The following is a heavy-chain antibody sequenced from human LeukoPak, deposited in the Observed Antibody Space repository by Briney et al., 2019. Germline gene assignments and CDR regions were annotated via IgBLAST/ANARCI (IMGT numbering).Heavy chain of an antibody. J-gene: IGHJ4*02. CDR2: INHSGST. CDR3: ARGRGLYYYGSGSYYDY. D-gene: IGHD3-10*01. CDR1: GGSFSGYY. Sequence: SETLSLTCAVYGGSFSGYYWSWIRQPPGKGLEWIGEINHSGSTNYNPSLKSRVTISVDTSKNQFSLKLSSVTAADTAVYYCARGRGLYYYGSGSYYDYWGQGTLVTVSS. V-gene: IGHV4-34*01.